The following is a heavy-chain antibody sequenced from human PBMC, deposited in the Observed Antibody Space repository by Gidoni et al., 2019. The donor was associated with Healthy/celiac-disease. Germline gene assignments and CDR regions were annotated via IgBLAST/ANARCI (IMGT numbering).Heavy chain of an antibody. CDR2: ISWDGGST. CDR3: AKGLSSSWTAPNAEYFQH. V-gene: IGHV3-43*01. J-gene: IGHJ1*01. Sequence: EVQLVESGGVVVQPGGSLRLSCAASGFTFDAYPMHWVRQAPGKVLEWVALISWDGGSTYYADSVKGRFTISRDNSKNSLYLQMNSLRTEDTALYYCAKGLSSSWTAPNAEYFQHWGQGTLVTVSS. CDR1: GFTFDAYP. D-gene: IGHD6-13*01.